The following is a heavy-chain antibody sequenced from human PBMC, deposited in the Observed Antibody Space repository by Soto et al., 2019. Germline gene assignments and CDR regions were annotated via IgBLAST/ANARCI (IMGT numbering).Heavy chain of an antibody. V-gene: IGHV1-18*04. J-gene: IGHJ6*02. CDR1: VYTFTSYV. CDR2: ISAYNGNT. Sequence: QVQLVQSGAEVKKPGASVKVSCKASVYTFTSYVISWVRQAPGQGLEWMGWISAYNGNTNDAQKLQGRVTMTTDPSTNTAYMELRSLRSDDTAVYYCARDGLGVRKPGGGMDVCRQGPTVTVSS. CDR3: ARDGLGVRKPGGGMDV. D-gene: IGHD3-16*01.